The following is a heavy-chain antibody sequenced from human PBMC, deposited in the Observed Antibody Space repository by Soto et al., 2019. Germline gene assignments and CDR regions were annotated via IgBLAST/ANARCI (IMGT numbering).Heavy chain of an antibody. CDR2: IYYSGST. Sequence: PSETLSLTCAVYGGSFSGYYWSWIRQPPGKGLEWIGYIYYSGSTNYNPSLKSRVTISVDTSKNQFSLKLSSVTAADTAVYYCARRWEYYDSSGYPTYYFDYWGQGTLVTVSS. CDR1: GGSFSGYY. J-gene: IGHJ4*02. V-gene: IGHV4-59*08. CDR3: ARRWEYYDSSGYPTYYFDY. D-gene: IGHD3-22*01.